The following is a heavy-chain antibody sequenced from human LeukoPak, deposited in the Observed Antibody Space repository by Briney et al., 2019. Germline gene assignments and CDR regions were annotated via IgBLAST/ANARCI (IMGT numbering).Heavy chain of an antibody. CDR3: ARDLENPYGMDV. CDR1: GFTFSSYG. V-gene: IGHV3-7*01. CDR2: IKQDGSEK. Sequence: GRSLRLSCAASGFTFSSYGMHWVRQAPGRGLEWVANIKQDGSEKYYVDSVKGRFTISRDNAKNSLYLQMNSLRAEDTAVYYCARDLENPYGMDVWGQGTTVTVSS. J-gene: IGHJ6*02. D-gene: IGHD1-1*01.